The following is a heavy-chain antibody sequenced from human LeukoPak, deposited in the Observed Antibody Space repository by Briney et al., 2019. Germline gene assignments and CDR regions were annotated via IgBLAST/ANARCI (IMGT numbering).Heavy chain of an antibody. Sequence: GGSLRLSCAGSGSTFSNYAMTWVRQAPGKGLEWVANIKQDGSKKSYVDSVKGRFTISRDNAKNSLYLQMNSLRAEDTAIYYCTRVGYIDEGIDYWGQGTLVTVSS. CDR2: IKQDGSKK. J-gene: IGHJ4*02. V-gene: IGHV3-7*04. CDR1: GSTFSNYA. D-gene: IGHD5-24*01. CDR3: TRVGYIDEGIDY.